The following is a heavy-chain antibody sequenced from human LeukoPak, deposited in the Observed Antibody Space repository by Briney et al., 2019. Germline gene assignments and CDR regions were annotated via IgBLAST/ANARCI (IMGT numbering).Heavy chain of an antibody. J-gene: IGHJ6*03. CDR1: GYTFTGYY. D-gene: IGHD6-19*01. CDR2: ISPSGGST. CDR3: ARDLFKGSGWYLDYYYYMDV. Sequence: ASVKVSCKASGYTFTGYYMHWVRQAPGQGPEWMGVISPSGGSTTYAQKFQGRVTLTRDMSTSTDYLELSSLRSEDTAVYYCARDLFKGSGWYLDYYYYMDVWGKGTTVTVSS. V-gene: IGHV1-46*01.